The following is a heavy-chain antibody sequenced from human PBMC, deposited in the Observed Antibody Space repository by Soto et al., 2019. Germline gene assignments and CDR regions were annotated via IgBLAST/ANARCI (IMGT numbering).Heavy chain of an antibody. J-gene: IGHJ6*03. CDR1: GFPFSSYG. CDR3: AKSTTVNYYYMDV. V-gene: IGHV3-30*18. Sequence: GGSLRLSCAASGFPFSSYGMHWVRQAPGKGLEWVAVISYDGSNKYYADSVKGRFTISRDNSKNTLYLQMNSLRAEDTAVYYCAKSTTVNYYYMDVWGKGTTVTVSS. CDR2: ISYDGSNK. D-gene: IGHD4-4*01.